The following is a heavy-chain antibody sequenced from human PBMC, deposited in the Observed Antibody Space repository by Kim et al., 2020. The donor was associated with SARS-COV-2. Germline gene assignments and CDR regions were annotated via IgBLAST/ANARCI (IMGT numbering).Heavy chain of an antibody. CDR3: ARGSGWAFDY. J-gene: IGHJ4*02. Sequence: GNTKFSRKFQGRVNITRDTSASTAYMELTSLRSEDTAIYYCARGSGWAFDYWGQGTLVTVAS. CDR2: GNT. V-gene: IGHV1-3*01. D-gene: IGHD6-19*01.